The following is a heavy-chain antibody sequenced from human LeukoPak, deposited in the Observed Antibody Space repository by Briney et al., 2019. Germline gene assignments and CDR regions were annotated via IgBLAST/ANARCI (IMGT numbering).Heavy chain of an antibody. D-gene: IGHD6-25*01. V-gene: IGHV4-4*09. Sequence: SETLCLTCTVSGDSIRNYYWSWIRQPPGKGLEWIAFIHTSGDTNYNPSLKTRATISVDMSKNQFSLRLGSVTAADTAVYYCARHAADYYYMDVWGQGTTVTVSS. CDR2: IHTSGDT. CDR1: GDSIRNYY. CDR3: ARHAADYYYMDV. J-gene: IGHJ6*03.